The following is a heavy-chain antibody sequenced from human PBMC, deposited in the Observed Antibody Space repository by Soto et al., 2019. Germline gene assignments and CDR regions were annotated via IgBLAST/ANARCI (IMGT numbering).Heavy chain of an antibody. V-gene: IGHV1-24*01. CDR3: ATGGQWLAPKRGYYYYGMDV. CDR2: FDPEDGET. CDR1: GYTLTELS. Sequence: ASVKVSCKVSGYTLTELSMHWVRQAPGKGLEWMGGFDPEDGETIYAQKFQGRVTMTEDTSTDTAYMELSSLRSEDTAVYYCATGGQWLAPKRGYYYYGMDVWGQGTTVTVSS. D-gene: IGHD6-19*01. J-gene: IGHJ6*02.